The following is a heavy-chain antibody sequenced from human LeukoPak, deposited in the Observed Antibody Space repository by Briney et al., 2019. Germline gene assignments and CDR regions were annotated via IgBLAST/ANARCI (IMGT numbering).Heavy chain of an antibody. D-gene: IGHD6-13*01. CDR3: AREWVYSSTPAHYYYYMDV. J-gene: IGHJ6*03. Sequence: GGSLRLSCAASGFTFSSYSMNWVRQAPGKGLEWVSSISSSSSYIYYADSVKGRFTISRDNAKNSLYLQMNSLRAEDTAVYYCAREWVYSSTPAHYYYYMDVWGKGTTVTVSS. CDR2: ISSSSSYI. CDR1: GFTFSSYS. V-gene: IGHV3-21*01.